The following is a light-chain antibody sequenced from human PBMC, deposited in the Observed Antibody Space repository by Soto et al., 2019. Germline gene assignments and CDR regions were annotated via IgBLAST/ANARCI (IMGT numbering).Light chain of an antibody. CDR1: QGIRNY. Sequence: DIQMTQSPSSLSASVGDRVNITCRASQGIRNYLAWYQQKPGKVPTLLIYAAATLQSGVPSRFVGSGSGTDFTLTISSLQPEDVATYYCQKYNSAPPLTFGGGTKVEIK. CDR2: AAA. CDR3: QKYNSAPPLT. V-gene: IGKV1-27*01. J-gene: IGKJ4*01.